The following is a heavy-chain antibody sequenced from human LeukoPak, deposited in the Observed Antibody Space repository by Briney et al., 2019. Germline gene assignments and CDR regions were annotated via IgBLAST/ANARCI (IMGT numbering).Heavy chain of an antibody. Sequence: ASQTLSLTCTVSGGSISSGDYYWSWIRQPPGKGLEWIGRISTSGDTNYNPSLKSRVTMSVDTSKNQISLRLSSVTAADTAVYYCARARELNWFDPWGQGTPVTVSS. CDR1: GGSISSGDYY. CDR3: ARARELNWFDP. D-gene: IGHD5-24*01. CDR2: ISTSGDT. V-gene: IGHV4-61*02. J-gene: IGHJ5*02.